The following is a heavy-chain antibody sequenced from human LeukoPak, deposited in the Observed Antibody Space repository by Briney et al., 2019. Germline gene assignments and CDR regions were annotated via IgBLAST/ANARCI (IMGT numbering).Heavy chain of an antibody. V-gene: IGHV3-30*02. Sequence: GGSLRLSCAASGFTFSSYGMHWVRQAPGKGLEWVAFIRYDGSNKYYADSVKGRFTISRDNSKNTLYLQMNSLRAEDTAVYYCAKDPGFMVRGARGYFDCWGQGTLVTVSS. J-gene: IGHJ4*02. CDR2: IRYDGSNK. D-gene: IGHD3-10*01. CDR1: GFTFSSYG. CDR3: AKDPGFMVRGARGYFDC.